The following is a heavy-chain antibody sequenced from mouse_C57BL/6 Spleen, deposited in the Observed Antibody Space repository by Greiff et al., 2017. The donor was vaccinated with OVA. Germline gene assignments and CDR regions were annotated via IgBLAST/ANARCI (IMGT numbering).Heavy chain of an antibody. Sequence: QVQLQQSGPELVKPGASVKISCKASGYAFSSSWMNWVKQRPGKGLEWIGRIYPGDGDTNYNGKFKGKATLTADKSSSTAYMQLSSLTSEDSAVYFCLLVPQLDWGQGTTLTVSS. V-gene: IGHV1-82*01. CDR1: GYAFSSSW. D-gene: IGHD3-3*01. J-gene: IGHJ2*01. CDR2: IYPGDGDT. CDR3: LLVPQLD.